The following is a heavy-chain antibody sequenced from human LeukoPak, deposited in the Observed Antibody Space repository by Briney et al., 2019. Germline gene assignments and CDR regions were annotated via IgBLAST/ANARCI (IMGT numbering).Heavy chain of an antibody. Sequence: PGGSLRLSCAASGFTFSSHAMSWVRQAPGKGLEWVSAISVSGGSTFYADSVKGRFTISRDNAKNTMYLQMNSLRAEDTAVYYCAKDPYRSTATVEYYYYMDVWGKGTTVTVSS. CDR3: AKDPYRSTATVEYYYYMDV. CDR2: ISVSGGST. CDR1: GFTFSSHA. J-gene: IGHJ6*03. V-gene: IGHV3-23*01. D-gene: IGHD1-1*01.